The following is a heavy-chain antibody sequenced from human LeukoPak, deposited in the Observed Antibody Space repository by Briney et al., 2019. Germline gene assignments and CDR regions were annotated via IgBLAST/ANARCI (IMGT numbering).Heavy chain of an antibody. CDR3: ARIPNYYDSSGYSSDAFDI. D-gene: IGHD3-22*01. J-gene: IGHJ3*02. CDR1: GYTFTSYD. Sequence: ASVKVSCKASGYTFTSYDINWVRQATGQGLEWMGWMNPNSGNTGYAQKFQGRVTMTRNTSISTAYMELSSLRSEDTPVYYCARIPNYYDSSGYSSDAFDIWGQGTMVTVSS. V-gene: IGHV1-8*01. CDR2: MNPNSGNT.